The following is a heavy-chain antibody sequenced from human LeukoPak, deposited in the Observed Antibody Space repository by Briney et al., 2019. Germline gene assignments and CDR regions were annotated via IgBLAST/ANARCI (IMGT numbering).Heavy chain of an antibody. J-gene: IGHJ3*02. CDR2: IYHSGST. D-gene: IGHD3-9*01. Sequence: PSETLSLTCAVSGGSISSGGYSWSWIRQPPGKGLEWIGYIYHSGSTYYNPSLKSRVTISVDRSKNQFSLKLSSVTAADTAVYYCARGHDTLNPDAFDIWGQGTMVTVSS. CDR3: ARGHDTLNPDAFDI. CDR1: GGSISSGGYS. V-gene: IGHV4-30-2*01.